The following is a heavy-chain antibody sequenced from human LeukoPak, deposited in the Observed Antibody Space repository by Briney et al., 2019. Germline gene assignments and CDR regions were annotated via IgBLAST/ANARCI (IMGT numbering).Heavy chain of an antibody. CDR3: AKGAALNGLSYFDS. V-gene: IGHV3-23*01. D-gene: IGHD2-8*01. CDR2: ITGSGGST. CDR1: GFTFSTYS. J-gene: IGHJ4*02. Sequence: GGSLRLSCAASGFTFSTYSMGWVRQAPGRGLEWVSAITGSGGSTSYADSVEGRFSISRDNSKNTLYLQMNSLRAEDTAVYWCAKGAALNGLSYFDSWGQGTLVTVSS.